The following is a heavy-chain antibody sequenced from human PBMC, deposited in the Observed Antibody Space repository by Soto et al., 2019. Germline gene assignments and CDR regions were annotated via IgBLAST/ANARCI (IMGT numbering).Heavy chain of an antibody. J-gene: IGHJ4*02. D-gene: IGHD4-17*01. CDR2: IKGDEITT. CDR3: GRGLYGAYGQDF. Sequence: ELQLVDSGENLVQRGGSLRLSCAASGFTLSSYWIHWVRQAPGKGLVWVSRIKGDEITTNYADSVKGRFTISRDNAKNTVFLQMHSLRAEDTALYYCGRGLYGAYGQDFWGQGILVTVSS. CDR1: GFTLSSYW. V-gene: IGHV3-74*01.